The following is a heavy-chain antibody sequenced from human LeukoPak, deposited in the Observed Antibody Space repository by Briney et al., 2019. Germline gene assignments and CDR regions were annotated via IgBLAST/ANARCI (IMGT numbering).Heavy chain of an antibody. CDR3: AREGSGYPY. J-gene: IGHJ4*02. D-gene: IGHD5-12*01. CDR2: INPNSGGT. Sequence: ASVKVSCKASGYSFIGYYMHWVRRAPGQGLEWMGWINPNSGGTNYAQKFQGRVTMTRDTSISTAYMGVSRLTSDDTAVFYCAREGSGYPYWGQGTLVTVSS. V-gene: IGHV1-2*02. CDR1: GYSFIGYY.